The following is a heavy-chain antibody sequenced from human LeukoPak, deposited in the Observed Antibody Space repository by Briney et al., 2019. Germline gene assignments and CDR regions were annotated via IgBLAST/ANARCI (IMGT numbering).Heavy chain of an antibody. CDR1: GDSVSTNSAA. D-gene: IGHD5-12*01. Sequence: SQTLSLTCAISGDSVSTNSAAWNSIRQSPSRGLEWLGRTYFGSKWYNDYAVSVKSRIAINPDTSKNQFSLQLNSVTPEDTAIYYCARGWLRTGFDYWGQGTLVTVSS. V-gene: IGHV6-1*01. CDR3: ARGWLRTGFDY. CDR2: TYFGSKWYN. J-gene: IGHJ4*02.